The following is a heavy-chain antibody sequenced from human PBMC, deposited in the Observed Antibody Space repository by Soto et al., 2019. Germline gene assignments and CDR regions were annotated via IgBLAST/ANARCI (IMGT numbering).Heavy chain of an antibody. Sequence: QVQLQQWGAGLLKPSETLSLTCAVYGGSFSGYYWSWIRQPPGKGLEWIGEINYSGGTKYNPSLQCRVTLSVDTSKNQFTLKLSSVTAADTAVYYCARGRLDRRPRSLIYIDYWGQGTLVTVSS. V-gene: IGHV4-34*01. J-gene: IGHJ4*02. CDR1: GGSFSGYY. D-gene: IGHD1-1*01. CDR2: INYSGGT. CDR3: ARGRLDRRPRSLIYIDY.